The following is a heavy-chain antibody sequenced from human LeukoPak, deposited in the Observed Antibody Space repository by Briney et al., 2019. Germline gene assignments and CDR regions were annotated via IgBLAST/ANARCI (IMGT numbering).Heavy chain of an antibody. Sequence: GGSLRLSCSTSGFTFGDYAMSWVRQAPGKGLEWVGIIQAKAYGGATKYAASVNGRFGISRDDSQSIANLQMNDLKTEDTAVYYCTRAPHPRCSSSGCYLNYWGQGTLVTVSP. CDR1: GFTFGDYA. D-gene: IGHD2-2*01. V-gene: IGHV3-49*04. CDR2: IQAKAYGGAT. CDR3: TRAPHPRCSSSGCYLNY. J-gene: IGHJ4*02.